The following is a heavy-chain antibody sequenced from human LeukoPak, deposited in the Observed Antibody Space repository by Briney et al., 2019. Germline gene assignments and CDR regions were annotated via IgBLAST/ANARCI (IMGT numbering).Heavy chain of an antibody. J-gene: IGHJ4*02. Sequence: SETLSLTCAVSGYSISSGYYWGWIRQPPGKGLEWIGSIYHSGSTYYNPFLKSRVTISVDTSKNQFSLKLSSVTAADTAVYYCASGGAVVVAATHFDYWGQGTLVTVSS. CDR3: ASGGAVVVAATHFDY. CDR1: GYSISSGYY. D-gene: IGHD2-15*01. V-gene: IGHV4-38-2*01. CDR2: IYHSGST.